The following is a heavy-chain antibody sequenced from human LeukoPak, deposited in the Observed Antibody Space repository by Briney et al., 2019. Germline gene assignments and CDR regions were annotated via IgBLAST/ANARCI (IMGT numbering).Heavy chain of an antibody. J-gene: IGHJ4*02. V-gene: IGHV3-23*01. D-gene: IGHD3-22*01. Sequence: GGSLRLSCAASGFTFSSYAMSWVRQTPGKGLEWVSAISGSGGITYYADSVKGRFTISRDNSKNTLYLQMNRLRAEDTAVYYCAKDPPTFYYDTSGYYPGYYWGQGTLVTVSS. CDR1: GFTFSSYA. CDR2: ISGSGGIT. CDR3: AKDPPTFYYDTSGYYPGYY.